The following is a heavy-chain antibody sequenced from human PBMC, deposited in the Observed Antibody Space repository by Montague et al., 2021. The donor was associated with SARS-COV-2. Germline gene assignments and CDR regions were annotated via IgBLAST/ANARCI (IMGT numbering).Heavy chain of an antibody. CDR2: ISYDGSNK. CDR3: ARDDGSGSYYVSFDY. J-gene: IGHJ4*02. CDR1: GFTFSSHA. V-gene: IGHV3-30*04. D-gene: IGHD3-10*01. Sequence: FLRLSCAASGFTFSSHAMHWVRQAPGKGLEWVAIISYDGSNKYYADSVKGRFTISRDNSKNTLYLQMNSLRAEDTAVYYCARDDGSGSYYVSFDYWGQGTLVTVSS.